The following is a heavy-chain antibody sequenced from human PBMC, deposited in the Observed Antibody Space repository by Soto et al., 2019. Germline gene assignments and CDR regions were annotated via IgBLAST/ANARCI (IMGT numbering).Heavy chain of an antibody. D-gene: IGHD6-13*01. J-gene: IGHJ6*02. V-gene: IGHV1-69*01. CDR2: IIPIFGTA. CDR3: ARARERIAAAGTSLLDYYGMDV. CDR1: GGTFSSYA. Sequence: QVQLVQSGAEVKKPGSSVKVSCKASGGTFSSYAISWVRQAPGQGLEWMGGIIPIFGTANYAQKFQGRVTITADESTSTAYMELSSLRSEDTAVYYCARARERIAAAGTSLLDYYGMDVWGQGTTVTVSS.